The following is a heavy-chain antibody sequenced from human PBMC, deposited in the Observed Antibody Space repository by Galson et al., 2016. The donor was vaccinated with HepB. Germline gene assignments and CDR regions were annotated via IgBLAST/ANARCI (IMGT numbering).Heavy chain of an antibody. V-gene: IGHV3-7*01. CDR1: TFTFSNYW. CDR2: IKPDGSEK. D-gene: IGHD2-15*01. CDR3: ARRSCTAGRCYSASYLCFDS. J-gene: IGHJ4*02. Sequence: SLRLSCADSTFTFSNYWMTWVRQAPGKGLEWVANIKPDGSEKYYVDSVKGRFTISRDNAKNSLYLQMSSLRAEDTALYYCARRSCTAGRCYSASYLCFDSWGQGTLVTVSS.